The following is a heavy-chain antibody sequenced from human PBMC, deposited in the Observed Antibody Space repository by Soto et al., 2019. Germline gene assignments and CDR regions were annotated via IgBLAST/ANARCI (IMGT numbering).Heavy chain of an antibody. CDR3: ARGLYHYDRSGLTYFDY. CDR1: GFTFSSYG. D-gene: IGHD3-22*01. CDR2: IWYDGSNK. J-gene: IGHJ4*02. Sequence: QVQLVVSGGGVVQPGRSLSLSWAASGFTFSSYGMHWVRQAPGKGLEWVAVIWYDGSNKYYADSVKGRFTISRDNSKNTLYPQMNSLRAEDTAVYYCARGLYHYDRSGLTYFDYWRQGTLVTVSS. V-gene: IGHV3-33*01.